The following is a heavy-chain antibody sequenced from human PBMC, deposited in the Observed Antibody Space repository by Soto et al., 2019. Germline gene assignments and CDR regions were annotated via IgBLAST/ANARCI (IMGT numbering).Heavy chain of an antibody. J-gene: IGHJ6*02. CDR3: ARVESSTSWGLYYYYYGMDV. CDR2: IYYGGST. CDR1: GGSISSGDYY. Sequence: PSETLSLTCTVSGGSISSGDYYWSWIRQPPGKGLEWIGYIYYGGSTYYNPSLKSRVTISVDTSKNQFSLKLCSVTAADTAVYYCARVESSTSWGLYYYYYGMDVWGQGTTVTVSS. V-gene: IGHV4-30-4*01. D-gene: IGHD2-2*01.